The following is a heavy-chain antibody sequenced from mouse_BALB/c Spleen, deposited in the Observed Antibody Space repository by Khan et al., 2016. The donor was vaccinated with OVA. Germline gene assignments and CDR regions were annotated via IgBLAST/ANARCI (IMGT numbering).Heavy chain of an antibody. CDR2: IYPNNGGT. Sequence: VQLQQSGPELVKPGASVRISCKASGYTFTDYNLDWVKQSHEKSLEWIGYIYPNNGGTGYNQKFKTTAKLTVDKSSSTAYMELRSLTSEDSDVYYYVRSDYDSFAFWGQESLVTLSA. CDR3: VRSDYDSFAF. CDR1: GYTFTDYN. J-gene: IGHJ3*01. V-gene: IGHV1S29*02. D-gene: IGHD2-4*01.